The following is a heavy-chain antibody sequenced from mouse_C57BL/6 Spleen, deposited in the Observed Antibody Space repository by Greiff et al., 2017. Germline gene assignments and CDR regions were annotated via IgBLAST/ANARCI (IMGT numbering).Heavy chain of an antibody. CDR2: INPNNGGT. D-gene: IGHD2-5*01. CDR1: GYTFTDYY. Sequence: EVQLQQSGPELVKPGASVKISCKASGYTFTDYYMNWVKQSHGKSLEWIGDINPNNGGTSYNQKFKGKATLTVDTSSSTAYMELNSLTSEDSAVYYCALYYSNYGFAYWGQGTLVTVSA. V-gene: IGHV1-26*01. J-gene: IGHJ3*01. CDR3: ALYYSNYGFAY.